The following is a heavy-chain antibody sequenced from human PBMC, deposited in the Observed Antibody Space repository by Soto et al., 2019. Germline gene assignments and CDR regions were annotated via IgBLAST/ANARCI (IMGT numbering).Heavy chain of an antibody. Sequence: QVQLQESGPGLVKPSETLSLTCTVSGGSISSYYWSWIRQPPGKGLEWIGYIYYSGSTNYNPSLNSRLTISVDTSKNRCSLQLSSVSAGETAVDYCARMGYSSGLYARAAFEIWGQGKIVTVSS. CDR2: IYYSGST. D-gene: IGHD6-25*01. CDR1: GGSISSYY. CDR3: ARMGYSSGLYARAAFEI. V-gene: IGHV4-59*01. J-gene: IGHJ3*02.